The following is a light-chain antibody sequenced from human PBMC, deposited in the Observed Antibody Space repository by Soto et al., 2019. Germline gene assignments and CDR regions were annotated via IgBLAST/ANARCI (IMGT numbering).Light chain of an antibody. CDR3: QQYGSSPRT. CDR1: QSINSNY. Sequence: ERVWTQSPGTLSLSPGERATLSCRASQSINSNYLAWYQQNPGQAPRLLIYGASSRATGIPDRFSGSGSGTDFTLTFSRLEPEDFAVYYCQQYGSSPRTFGQGTKVEIK. J-gene: IGKJ1*01. CDR2: GAS. V-gene: IGKV3-20*01.